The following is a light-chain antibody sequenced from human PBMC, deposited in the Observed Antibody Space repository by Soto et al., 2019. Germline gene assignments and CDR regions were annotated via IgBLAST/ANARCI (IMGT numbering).Light chain of an antibody. Sequence: DIVMTQSPLSLPVTPGEPASISCRSSQSLLHSNGNTYLEWYLQKPGQSPQLLIYLGSNRASGVPDRFSRSRAGTDFTLKISRVEAEDGGVYYCMQALQTPRTFGGGTKVQI. CDR2: LGS. CDR3: MQALQTPRT. J-gene: IGKJ4*01. CDR1: QSLLHSNGNTY. V-gene: IGKV2-28*01.